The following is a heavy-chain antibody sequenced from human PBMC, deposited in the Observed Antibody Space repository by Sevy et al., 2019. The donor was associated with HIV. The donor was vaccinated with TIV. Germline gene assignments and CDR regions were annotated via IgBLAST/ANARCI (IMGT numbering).Heavy chain of an antibody. CDR1: GASISSSGYY. J-gene: IGHJ4*02. CDR3: AGPILTYNNGWSYYDY. D-gene: IGHD3-10*01. Sequence: SETLSLTCTVSGASISSSGYYWGWIRQPPGKGLEWIGTIHYNGITFYNPSLKSRFTISAYKSRNQFSLDLKSVTDADTAIYYCAGPILTYNNGWSYYDYWGQGTVATVSP. V-gene: IGHV4-39*01. CDR2: IHYNGIT.